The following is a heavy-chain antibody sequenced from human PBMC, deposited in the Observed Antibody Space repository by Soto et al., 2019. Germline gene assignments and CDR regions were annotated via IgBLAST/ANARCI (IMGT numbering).Heavy chain of an antibody. CDR1: GYTFTDYW. CDR2: IYPGDSDT. D-gene: IGHD2-8*01. J-gene: IGHJ6*02. V-gene: IGHV5-51*01. Sequence: GESLKISCKGSGYTFTDYWIGWVRQLPGKGLEWMGIIYPGDSDTRYSPSFQGHVTITVDKSTNTAYLQWNTLRASENAMYYCARNITNFRYYYYAMHVCGQGTTVTVSS. CDR3: ARNITNFRYYYYAMHV.